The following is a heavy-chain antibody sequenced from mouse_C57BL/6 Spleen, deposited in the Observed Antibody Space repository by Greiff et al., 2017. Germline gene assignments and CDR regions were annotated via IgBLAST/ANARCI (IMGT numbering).Heavy chain of an antibody. Sequence: EVKLQESGPGLVKPSQSLSLTCSVTGYSITSGYYWNWIRQFPGNKLEWMGYISYDGSNNYNPSLKNRISITRDTSKNQFFLKLNSVTTEDTATYYCARVETAQALYYYAMDYWGQGTSVTVSS. CDR1: GYSITSGYY. CDR3: ARVETAQALYYYAMDY. J-gene: IGHJ4*01. D-gene: IGHD3-2*02. V-gene: IGHV3-6*01. CDR2: ISYDGSN.